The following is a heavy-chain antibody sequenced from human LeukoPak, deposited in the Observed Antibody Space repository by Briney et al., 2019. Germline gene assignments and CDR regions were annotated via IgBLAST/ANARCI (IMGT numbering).Heavy chain of an antibody. CDR3: ARGSYCSGGSCYYYYGMDV. CDR1: GFTFSSYD. D-gene: IGHD2-15*01. V-gene: IGHV3-13*01. Sequence: GGSLRLSCAASGFTFSSYDMHWVRHATGKGLERVSAIGTAGDTYYPGCVKGRFTISRENAKNSLYLQMNGLRAGDTAVYYCARGSYCSGGSCYYYYGMDVWGQGTTVTVSS. CDR2: IGTAGDT. J-gene: IGHJ6*02.